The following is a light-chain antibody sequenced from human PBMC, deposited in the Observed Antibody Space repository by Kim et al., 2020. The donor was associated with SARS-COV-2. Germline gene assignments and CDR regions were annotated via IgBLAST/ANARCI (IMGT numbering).Light chain of an antibody. J-gene: IGKJ4*01. V-gene: IGKV4-1*01. CDR3: QQYYNIPLT. CDR2: WAS. Sequence: ATIPCRSSQNILNNATNKNYLVWYQQKPGQPPNVLIYWASVRKSGVPDRFSGSGSGTHFTLTINNLQAEDVALYSCQQYYNIPLTFGGGTKVDIK. CDR1: QNILNNATNKNY.